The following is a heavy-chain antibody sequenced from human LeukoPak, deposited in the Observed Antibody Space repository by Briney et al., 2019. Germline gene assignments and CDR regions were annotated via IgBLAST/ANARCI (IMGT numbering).Heavy chain of an antibody. D-gene: IGHD3-10*01. J-gene: IGHJ3*02. Sequence: GGSLRLSCAASGFTFGAYGMSWFRPAPGKGLEWVGFIRSKTYGGTAEYAASVKGRFTISRDDSKSIAYLQMNSLKAEDTAVYYCSRGLGSGNPVDIWGQGAMVTVS. CDR2: IRSKTYGGTA. V-gene: IGHV3-49*03. CDR3: SRGLGSGNPVDI. CDR1: GFTFGAYG.